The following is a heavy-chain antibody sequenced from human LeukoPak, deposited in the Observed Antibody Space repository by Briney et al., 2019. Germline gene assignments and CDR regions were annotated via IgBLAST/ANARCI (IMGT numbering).Heavy chain of an antibody. D-gene: IGHD1-1*01. V-gene: IGHV3-74*01. CDR3: ARGGPERDYFDY. CDR2: INSDGSST. CDR1: GFTFSSYW. Sequence: GGSLRLSCAASGFTFSSYWMHWVRQAPGKGLVWVSRINSDGSSTNYADSVKGRFTISRDNAKNTLYLQMNSLRAEDTAVYYCARGGPERDYFDYRGQGTLVTVSS. J-gene: IGHJ4*02.